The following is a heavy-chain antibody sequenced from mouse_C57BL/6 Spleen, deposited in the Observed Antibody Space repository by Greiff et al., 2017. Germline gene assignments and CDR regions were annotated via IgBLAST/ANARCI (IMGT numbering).Heavy chain of an antibody. CDR3: AREGYYGNYRFAY. CDR2: IDPNSGGT. D-gene: IGHD2-1*01. J-gene: IGHJ3*01. V-gene: IGHV1-72*01. CDR1: GYTFTSYW. Sequence: VQLQQPGAELVKPGASVKLSCKASGYTFTSYWMHWVKQRPGRGLEWIGRIDPNSGGTKYNEKFKSKATLTVDKPSSSAYMQLSSLTSEDSAVYYGAREGYYGNYRFAYWGQGTLVTVSA.